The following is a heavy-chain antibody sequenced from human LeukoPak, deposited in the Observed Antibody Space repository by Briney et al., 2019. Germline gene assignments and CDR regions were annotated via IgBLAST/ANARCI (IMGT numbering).Heavy chain of an antibody. CDR2: IKEDGSEK. D-gene: IGHD6-13*01. CDR3: ARAILAVAANWGDAFDI. CDR1: GFTFSSYS. V-gene: IGHV3-7*04. J-gene: IGHJ3*02. Sequence: GGSLRLSCAASGFTFSSYSMNWVRQAPGKGLERVANIKEDGSEKYYVDSVKGRFSISRDNAKNSLYLQMSSLRAEDTAVYYCARAILAVAANWGDAFDIWGQGTMVTVSS.